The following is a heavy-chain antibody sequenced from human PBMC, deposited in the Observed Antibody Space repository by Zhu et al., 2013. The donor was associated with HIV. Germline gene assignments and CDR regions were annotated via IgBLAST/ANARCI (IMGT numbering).Heavy chain of an antibody. CDR2: IIPISDTS. CDR1: GDTFSTSG. Sequence: QVQLVQSGAEVKKPGSSVKVSCKASGDTFSTSGISWVRQAPGQGLEWMGGIIPISDTSNYAQKFQGRVTITADESTSTVYMGLISLRYDDTAVYFCATGLLGIGGDGWDWGQGNPGSPSPQ. CDR3: ATGLLGIGGDGWD. V-gene: IGHV1-69*01. D-gene: IGHD3-16*01. J-gene: IGHJ4*02.